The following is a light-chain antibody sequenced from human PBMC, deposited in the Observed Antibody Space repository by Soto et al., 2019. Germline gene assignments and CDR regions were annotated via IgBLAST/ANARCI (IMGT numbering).Light chain of an antibody. J-gene: IGLJ2*01. V-gene: IGLV2-14*01. CDR1: SSDVGRYNY. Sequence: QSALTQPASVSGSPGQSITISCTGTSSDVGRYNYVSWYQQHPGKAPKLMIYEVSNRPSGVSNRFSGSKSGNTASLTISGLQAEDEADYYRSSYTYSSTLLFGGGTKLTVL. CDR3: SSYTYSSTLL. CDR2: EVS.